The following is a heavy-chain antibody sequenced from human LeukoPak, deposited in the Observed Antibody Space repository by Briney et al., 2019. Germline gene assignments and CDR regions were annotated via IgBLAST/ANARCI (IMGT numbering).Heavy chain of an antibody. CDR1: GGSISSYY. CDR2: ISDIGST. V-gene: IGHV4-59*01. CDR3: ARDGRFNYYGSGTPKYYYGMDV. Sequence: SETLSLTCTVSGGSISSYYWSWIRQPPGKGLEWIAYISDIGSTNYNPSLKSRVTISVDTSKNQFSLKLSSVTAADTAVYYCARDGRFNYYGSGTPKYYYGMDVWGQGTTVTVSS. D-gene: IGHD3-10*01. J-gene: IGHJ6*02.